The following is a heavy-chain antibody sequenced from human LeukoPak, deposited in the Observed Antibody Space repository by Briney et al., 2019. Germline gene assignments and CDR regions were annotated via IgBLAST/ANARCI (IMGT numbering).Heavy chain of an antibody. Sequence: GGSLRLSCVGSGFSLSSYWMTWVRQAPGKGLEWVANIKQDGSEKYYVDSVKSRFTISRDNAKNSLYLQMNSLRAGDTAVYYCVRDRMIVRVTAGFDYWGQGTLVTVSS. CDR2: IKQDGSEK. CDR3: VRDRMIVRVTAGFDY. V-gene: IGHV3-7*01. CDR1: GFSLSSYW. J-gene: IGHJ4*02. D-gene: IGHD1-26*01.